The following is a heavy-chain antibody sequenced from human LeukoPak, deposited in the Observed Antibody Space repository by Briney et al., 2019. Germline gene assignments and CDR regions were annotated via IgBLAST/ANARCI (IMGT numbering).Heavy chain of an antibody. Sequence: SQTLSLTCSVSGASISTSAYYWGWIRQPPGKGLEWIGSIYYSGSTYYNASLKSRVTISIDTSKNQFSLRLSSVTAADTAVYYCAKSGGYGLIDYWGQGTLVTVSS. CDR3: AKSGGYGLIDY. CDR1: GASISTSAYY. CDR2: IYYSGST. J-gene: IGHJ4*02. D-gene: IGHD1-26*01. V-gene: IGHV4-39*01.